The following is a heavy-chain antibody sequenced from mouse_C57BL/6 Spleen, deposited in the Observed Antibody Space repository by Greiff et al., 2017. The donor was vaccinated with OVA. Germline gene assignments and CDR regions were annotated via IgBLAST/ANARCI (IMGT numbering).Heavy chain of an antibody. CDR3: AREGNAWCAY. Sequence: DVKLQESGPGLVKPSQSLSLTCSVTGYSITSGYYWNWIRQFPGNKLEWMGYISYDGSNNYNPSLKNRISITRDTSKNQFFLKLNSVTTEDTATYYCAREGNAWCAYWGQGTLVTVSA. V-gene: IGHV3-6*01. J-gene: IGHJ3*01. CDR2: ISYDGSN. CDR1: GYSITSGYY.